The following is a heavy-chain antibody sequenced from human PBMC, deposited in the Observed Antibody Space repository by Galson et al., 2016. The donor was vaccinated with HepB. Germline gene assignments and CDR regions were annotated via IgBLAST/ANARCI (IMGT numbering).Heavy chain of an antibody. Sequence: ETLSLTCTVSGDSIISNRWWNWVRQPPGKGLEGIGEIFHTGDAKYKPSLKSSVVMSLDKARNQFFLNVNSLTAADTAIYYCAKGESALGYDSWGQGTLVTVSS. CDR2: IFHTGDA. D-gene: IGHD1-26*01. V-gene: IGHV4-4*02. CDR3: AKGESALGYDS. J-gene: IGHJ4*02. CDR1: GDSIISNRW.